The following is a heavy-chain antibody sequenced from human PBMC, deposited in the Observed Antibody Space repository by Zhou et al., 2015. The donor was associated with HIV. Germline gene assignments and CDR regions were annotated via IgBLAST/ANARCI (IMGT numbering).Heavy chain of an antibody. J-gene: IGHJ4*02. CDR1: GGTFSSYA. CDR2: IIPMFGTV. D-gene: IGHD6-19*01. Sequence: QVQLVQSGAEVKKPGSSVKVSCKASGGTFSSYAISWVRQAPGQGLEWMGAIIPMFGTVRYAQKFQGRVTLTADRSTNTAYMEMRSLRSDDTAVYYCARWAYISGSYFFDYWGLGTLVTVSS. V-gene: IGHV1-69*06. CDR3: ARWAYISGSYFFDY.